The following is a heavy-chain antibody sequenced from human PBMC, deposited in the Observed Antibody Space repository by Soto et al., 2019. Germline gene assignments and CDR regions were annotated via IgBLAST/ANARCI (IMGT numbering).Heavy chain of an antibody. CDR2: ISYDGNNK. CDR1: GFILSTYA. J-gene: IGHJ6*02. V-gene: IGHV3-30-3*01. D-gene: IGHD2-15*01. Sequence: QVQLVESGGGVVQPGRSLRLSCAASGFILSTYAMYWVRQAPGKGLEWVAVISYDGNNKYYADSVKGRFTISRDNSKKTLYLQMNSLSAEDTAVYYCARAGCDGGSCYTLVGLRYGMDVWGQGTTVTVSS. CDR3: ARAGCDGGSCYTLVGLRYGMDV.